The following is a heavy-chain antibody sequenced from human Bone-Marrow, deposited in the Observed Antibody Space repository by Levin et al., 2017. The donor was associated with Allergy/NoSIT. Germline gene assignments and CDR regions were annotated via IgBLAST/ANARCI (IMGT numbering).Heavy chain of an antibody. D-gene: IGHD2-15*01. CDR1: GFSFSDSA. CDR3: TRRGGDNTYSLYGMDV. Sequence: PGGSLRLSCAASGFSFSDSAIHWVRQSSGKGLEWVGRIRNKDNNYATAFAASVKGRFTVSRDDSENMVYLQMSSLKTEDTAVYYCTRRGGDNTYSLYGMDVWGQGTSVTVSS. J-gene: IGHJ6*02. CDR2: IRNKDNNYAT. V-gene: IGHV3-73*01.